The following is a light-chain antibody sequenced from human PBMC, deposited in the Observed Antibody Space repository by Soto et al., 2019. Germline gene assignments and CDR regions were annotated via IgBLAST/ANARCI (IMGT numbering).Light chain of an antibody. V-gene: IGKV3-20*01. CDR2: GAS. CDR1: QSVSSSY. J-gene: IGKJ1*01. Sequence: EIVLTHSPSTLSLSPGERATLSCRASQSVSSSYLAWYQQKPGQAPRLLIYGASSRATGIPDRFSGSGSGTDFTLTISRLEPEDFAVYYCQQYGSSPPWTFGQGTKV. CDR3: QQYGSSPPWT.